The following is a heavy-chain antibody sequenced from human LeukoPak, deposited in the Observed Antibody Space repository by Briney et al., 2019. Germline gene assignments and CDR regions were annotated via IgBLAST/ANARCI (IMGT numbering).Heavy chain of an antibody. CDR2: INHSGST. Sequence: PSETLSLTCAVYGGSFSGYYWSWIRQPPGKGLEWIGEINHSGSTNYNPSLKSRVTISVDTSKNQFSLKLSSVTAADTAVYYCARGDTTVPLYFDYWGQGTLVTVSS. CDR1: GGSFSGYY. D-gene: IGHD4-17*01. CDR3: ARGDTTVPLYFDY. J-gene: IGHJ4*02. V-gene: IGHV4-34*01.